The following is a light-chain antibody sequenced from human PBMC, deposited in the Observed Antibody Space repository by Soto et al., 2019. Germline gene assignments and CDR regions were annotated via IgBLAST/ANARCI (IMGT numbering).Light chain of an antibody. CDR3: QSYDTSLSGALV. J-gene: IGLJ3*02. Sequence: QSALTQPPSVSGAPGQRITISCTGSPSNIGAGFDVHWYQQFPGTAPKLLIYGTTSRPSGVPDRFSGSQSGTSASLAITGLQAGDEADYYCQSYDTSLSGALVFGGGTKLTVL. V-gene: IGLV1-40*01. CDR1: PSNIGAGFD. CDR2: GTT.